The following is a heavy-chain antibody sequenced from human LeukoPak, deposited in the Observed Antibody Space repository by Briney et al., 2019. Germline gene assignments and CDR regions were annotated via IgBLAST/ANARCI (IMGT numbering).Heavy chain of an antibody. J-gene: IGHJ4*02. Sequence: ASVKVSCKVSGYTLTELSMHWVRQAPGQGLEWMGGIIPIFGTANYAQKFQGRVTITADESTSTAYMELSSLRSEDTAVYYCARSPYYYGSGSYSDYWGQGTLVTVSS. CDR2: IIPIFGTA. D-gene: IGHD3-10*01. CDR1: GYTLTELS. CDR3: ARSPYYYGSGSYSDY. V-gene: IGHV1-69*13.